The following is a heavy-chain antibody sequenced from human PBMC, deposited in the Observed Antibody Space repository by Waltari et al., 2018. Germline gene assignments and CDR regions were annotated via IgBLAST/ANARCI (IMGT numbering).Heavy chain of an antibody. J-gene: IGHJ4*02. CDR1: GGSFSDYY. CDR2: INHSGNT. Sequence: QVQLQQWGAGLLKPSETLSLTCAVSGGSFSDYYWIWIRQPPGKGLEWIGEINHSGNTNYNPSLKSRVTISVDTSKNQFSLKLSSATAADTSVYYCARDPTRLRTFDYWGQGTLVTVSS. CDR3: ARDPTRLRTFDY. V-gene: IGHV4-34*01. D-gene: IGHD3-16*01.